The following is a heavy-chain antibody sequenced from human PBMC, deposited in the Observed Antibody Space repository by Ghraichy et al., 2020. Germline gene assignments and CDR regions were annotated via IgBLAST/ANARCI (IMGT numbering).Heavy chain of an antibody. CDR2: IIPIFGTA. CDR3: ARDPFSLTTVTSKPNGMDV. Sequence: SVKVSCKASGGTFSSYAISWVRQAPGQGLEWMGGIIPIFGTANYARKFQGRVTITADESTSTAYMELSSLRSEDTAVYYCARDPFSLTTVTSKPNGMDVWGQGTTVTVSS. V-gene: IGHV1-69*13. D-gene: IGHD4-17*01. J-gene: IGHJ6*02. CDR1: GGTFSSYA.